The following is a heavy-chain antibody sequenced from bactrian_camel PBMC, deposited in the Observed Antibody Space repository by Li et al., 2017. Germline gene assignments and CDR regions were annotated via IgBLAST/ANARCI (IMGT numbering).Heavy chain of an antibody. CDR1: SSAASFVAGHY. CDR3: AEGRGSRGEHCYSLNY. D-gene: IGHD6*01. CDR2: IRKSGGET. Sequence: HVQLVESGGGSVQAGGSLRLSCVASSSAASFVAGHYMGWFRQGPGKEREGIAAIRKSGGETWYHDSVKGRFTISQDNAKNTVYLQMNNLLPEDTATYYCAEGRGSRGEHCYSLNYWGQGTQVTVS. J-gene: IGHJ4*01. V-gene: IGHV3-3*01.